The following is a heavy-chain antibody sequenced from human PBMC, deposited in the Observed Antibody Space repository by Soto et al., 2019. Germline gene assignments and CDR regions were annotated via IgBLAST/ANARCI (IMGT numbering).Heavy chain of an antibody. J-gene: IGHJ4*02. CDR1: GYTFTSYG. D-gene: IGHD2-8*01. Sequence: ASVKVSCKASGYTFTSYGISWVRQAPGQGLEWMGWISAYNGNTNYAQKLQGRVTMTTDTSTTTAYMELTSLTSDDTAIYYCAREISLIMAAPDYWGQGTLVTVSS. CDR3: AREISLIMAAPDY. CDR2: ISAYNGNT. V-gene: IGHV1-18*04.